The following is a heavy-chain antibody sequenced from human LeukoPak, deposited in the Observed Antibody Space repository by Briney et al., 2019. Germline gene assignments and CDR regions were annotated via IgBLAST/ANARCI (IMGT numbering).Heavy chain of an antibody. J-gene: IGHJ6*03. V-gene: IGHV1-18*01. Sequence: ASVKVSCKASGYTFITYAITWVRQAPGQGLEWMGWISGYNGNTEYAQNLQGRVTMTTDTSTSTAYMELRSLRSDDTAVYYCARYPMTTVVPPGYYYMDVWGKGTTVTVSS. CDR1: GYTFITYA. CDR2: ISGYNGNT. D-gene: IGHD4-23*01. CDR3: ARYPMTTVVPPGYYYMDV.